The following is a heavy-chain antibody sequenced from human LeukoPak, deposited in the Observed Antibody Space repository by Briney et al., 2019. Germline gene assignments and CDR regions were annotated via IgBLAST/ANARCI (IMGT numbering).Heavy chain of an antibody. CDR2: ISSDGSST. D-gene: IGHD3-9*01. CDR3: AKGGARRITIMRNWFDP. J-gene: IGHJ5*02. Sequence: PGGSLRLSCAASGFTFSSYWMHWVRQAPGKGLVWVLRISSDGSSTTYADSVKGRFTISRDNAKNTLYLQMNSLRTEDTALYYCAKGGARRITIMRNWFDPWGQGTLVTVSS. V-gene: IGHV3-74*01. CDR1: GFTFSSYW.